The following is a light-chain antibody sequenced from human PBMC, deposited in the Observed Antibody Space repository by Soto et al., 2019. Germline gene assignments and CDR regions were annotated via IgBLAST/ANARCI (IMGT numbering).Light chain of an antibody. V-gene: IGLV2-8*01. CDR2: DVT. Sequence: QPVLTQPPSASGSPGQSVTISCTGTSSDVGAYNYVSWYQQHPGKAPKLMIFDVTKRPSGVPDRFSGSKSGNTASLTVSGLQAEDEADYYCSSYAGSNNYVVFGGGTKLTVL. J-gene: IGLJ2*01. CDR1: SSDVGAYNY. CDR3: SSYAGSNNYVV.